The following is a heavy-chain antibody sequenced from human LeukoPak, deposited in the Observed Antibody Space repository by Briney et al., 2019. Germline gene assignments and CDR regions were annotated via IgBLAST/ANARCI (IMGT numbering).Heavy chain of an antibody. V-gene: IGHV1-69*01. CDR2: IIPIFGTA. CDR3: ARGTTGTTPVRYYYYGMDV. CDR1: GGTFSSYA. J-gene: IGHJ6*04. Sequence: SVKVSCKASGGTFSSYAISWVRQAPGQGLELMGGIIPIFGTANYAQKFQGRVTITADESTSTAYMELSSLRSEDTAVYYCARGTTGTTPVRYYYYGMDVWGKGTTVTVSS. D-gene: IGHD1-1*01.